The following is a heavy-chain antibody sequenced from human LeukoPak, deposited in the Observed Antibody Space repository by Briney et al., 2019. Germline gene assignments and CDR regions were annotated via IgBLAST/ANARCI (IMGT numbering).Heavy chain of an antibody. CDR1: GFTFSGYA. Sequence: GGSLRLSCAASGFTFSGYAMHWVRQAPGKGLEWVAVISYDGSNKYYADSVKGRFTISRDNSKNTLYLQMNSLRAEDTAVYYCAKDQESSGWYRSSYYYYGMDVWGQGTTVTVSS. J-gene: IGHJ6*02. CDR2: ISYDGSNK. D-gene: IGHD6-19*01. CDR3: AKDQESSGWYRSSYYYYGMDV. V-gene: IGHV3-30*04.